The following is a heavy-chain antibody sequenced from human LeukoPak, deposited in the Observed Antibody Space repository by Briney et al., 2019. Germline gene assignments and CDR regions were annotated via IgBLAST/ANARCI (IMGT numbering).Heavy chain of an antibody. V-gene: IGHV4-34*01. J-gene: IGHJ4*02. CDR1: GGSFSGYY. Sequence: SETLSLTCAVYGGSFSGYYWSRIRQPPGKGLEWIGEINHSGSTNYNPSLKSRVTISVDTSKNQFSLKLSSVTAADTAVYYCARAWGMGYYFDYWGQGTLVTVSS. CDR3: ARAWGMGYYFDY. CDR2: INHSGST. D-gene: IGHD3-16*01.